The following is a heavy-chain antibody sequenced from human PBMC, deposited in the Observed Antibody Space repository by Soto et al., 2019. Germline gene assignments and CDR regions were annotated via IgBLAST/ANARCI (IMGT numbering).Heavy chain of an antibody. CDR1: GGSITSGDYY. V-gene: IGHV4-30-4*01. CDR3: ARELYTGVAGVVDY. CDR2: IYHSGGT. J-gene: IGHJ4*02. Sequence: QVQLQESGPGLVKPSQTLSLTCTVSGGSITSGDYYWSWIRQPPGKGLEWIGYIYHSGGTYYNPSLKSRVTISVDTSKNQFSLKLSSVTAADTAVYYCARELYTGVAGVVDYWGQGTLVTVSS. D-gene: IGHD6-19*01.